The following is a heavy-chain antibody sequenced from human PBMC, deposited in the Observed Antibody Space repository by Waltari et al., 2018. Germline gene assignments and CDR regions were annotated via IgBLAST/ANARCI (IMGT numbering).Heavy chain of an antibody. CDR3: GRREGSVTMVRGIDQ. Sequence: EVQLVESGGSLVQRGGALCLSGAAVGCTFSSFWMHWVRQAQGKGLVGVSRINSDGSGTGYADSVKGRFTISRDNAKNTLYLQMNSLRAEDTALYYCGRREGSVTMVRGIDQWGQGTLVTVSS. CDR1: GCTFSSFW. D-gene: IGHD3-10*01. J-gene: IGHJ4*02. V-gene: IGHV3-74*02. CDR2: INSDGSGT.